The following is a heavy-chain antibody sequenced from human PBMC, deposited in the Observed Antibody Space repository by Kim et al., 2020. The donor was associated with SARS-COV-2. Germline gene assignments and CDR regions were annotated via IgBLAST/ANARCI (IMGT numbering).Heavy chain of an antibody. D-gene: IGHD3-10*01. V-gene: IGHV3-11*05. CDR1: GFTFSSYY. CDR2: ITPSSAHT. CDR3: ARDVTYFYGSGQGGAFDV. J-gene: IGHJ3*01. Sequence: GGSLRLSCTASGFTFSSYYMSWIRQVPGKGLEWLSYITPSSAHTNSADAVKGRFTISRDNAKNSVYLHMDSLRAEDTAVYYCARDVTYFYGSGQGGAFDV.